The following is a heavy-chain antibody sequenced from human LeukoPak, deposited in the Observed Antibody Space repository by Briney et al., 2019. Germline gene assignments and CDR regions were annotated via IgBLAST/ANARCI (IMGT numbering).Heavy chain of an antibody. CDR2: IIPIFGTA. CDR1: GGTFSSYA. D-gene: IGHD3-22*01. J-gene: IGHJ3*02. Sequence: SVKVSCRASGGTFSSYAINWVRQAPGQGLEWMGGIIPIFGTANYAQKFQGRVTITADESTSTAYMELSSLRSEDTAVYYCASASRLVYYYDSSGYYGAFDIWGQGTMVTVSS. V-gene: IGHV1-69*13. CDR3: ASASRLVYYYDSSGYYGAFDI.